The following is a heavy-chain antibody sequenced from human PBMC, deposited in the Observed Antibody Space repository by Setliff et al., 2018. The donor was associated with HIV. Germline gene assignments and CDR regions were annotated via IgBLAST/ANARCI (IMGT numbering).Heavy chain of an antibody. CDR2: FDPEDGDT. CDR1: GYLTELS. CDR3: ATAKEVWLAEGGFDY. V-gene: IGHV1-24*01. J-gene: IGHJ4*02. Sequence: GASVKVSCKVFGYLTELSMHWVRQASGKGFEWMGRFDPEDGDTLYAHKFQGRVTMTEDTSTDTAYLELSGLRSEDTAVYYCATAKEVWLAEGGFDYWGQGTLVTVS. D-gene: IGHD6-19*01.